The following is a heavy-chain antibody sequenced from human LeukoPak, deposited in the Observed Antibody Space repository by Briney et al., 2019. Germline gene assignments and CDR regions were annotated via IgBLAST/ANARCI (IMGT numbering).Heavy chain of an antibody. CDR2: INHSGST. CDR3: ARHITSSITMVRGVIDL. D-gene: IGHD3-10*01. Sequence: SETLSLTCAVYGGSFSGYYWSWIRQPPGKGLEWIGEINHSGSTNYNPSLKSRVTISVDTSKNQFSLKLSSVTAADTAVYYCARHITSSITMVRGVIDLWGRGTLVTVSS. CDR1: GGSFSGYY. J-gene: IGHJ2*01. V-gene: IGHV4-34*01.